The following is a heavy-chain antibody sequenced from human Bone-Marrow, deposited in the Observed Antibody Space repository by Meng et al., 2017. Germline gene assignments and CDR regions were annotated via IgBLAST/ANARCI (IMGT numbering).Heavy chain of an antibody. CDR3: ASSAAGTVQYFQH. CDR2: ISAYNGNT. CDR1: GYTFTSYG. Sequence: QVQLFQSGAEVQKPGDSVKVACKASGYTFTSYGISWVRQAPGQGLEWMGWISAYNGNTNYAQKLQGRVTMTTDTSTSTAYMELRSLRSDDTAVYYCASSAAGTVQYFQHWGQGTLVTVSS. D-gene: IGHD6-13*01. J-gene: IGHJ1*01. V-gene: IGHV1-18*01.